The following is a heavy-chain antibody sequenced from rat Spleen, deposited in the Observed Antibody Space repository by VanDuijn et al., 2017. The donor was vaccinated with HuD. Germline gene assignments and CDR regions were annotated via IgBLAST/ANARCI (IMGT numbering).Heavy chain of an antibody. CDR1: GFTFSNYY. D-gene: IGHD5-1*01. V-gene: IGHV5-25*01. CDR3: VRLLGAPDWYFDF. CDR2: INTGGGNT. J-gene: IGHJ2*01. Sequence: EVQLVESGGGLVQPGRSMNLSCAASGFTFSNYYMAWVRQAPTKGLEWVASINTGGGNTYYRGSVKGRFTISRDNAKSTLYLQMDSLRSEDTATYYCVRLLGAPDWYFDFWGQGVMVTVSS.